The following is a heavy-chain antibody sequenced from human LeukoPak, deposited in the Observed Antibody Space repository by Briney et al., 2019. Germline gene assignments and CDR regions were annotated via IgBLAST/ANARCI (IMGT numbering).Heavy chain of an antibody. Sequence: SETLSLTCTVSGGSISSSSYYWGWIRQPPGKGLEWIRSIYYSGSTYYNPSLKSRVTISVDTSKNQFSLKLSSVTAADTAVYYCARQTGSYPYYWGQGTLVTVSS. CDR1: GGSISSSSYY. J-gene: IGHJ4*02. CDR3: ARQTGSYPYY. V-gene: IGHV4-39*01. D-gene: IGHD3-16*01. CDR2: IYYSGST.